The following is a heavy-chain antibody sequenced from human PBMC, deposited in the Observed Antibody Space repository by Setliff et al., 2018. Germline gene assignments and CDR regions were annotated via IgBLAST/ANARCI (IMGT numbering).Heavy chain of an antibody. CDR1: GGTFSSYA. V-gene: IGHV1-69*10. Sequence: SVKVSCKASGGTFSSYAISWVRQAPGQGLEWMGGIIPILGIANYAQKFQGRVTITADKSTSTAHMELGSLTSEDTAVYYCTTGLRHGVPYFDLWGQGTLVTVSS. CDR3: TTGLRHGVPYFDL. J-gene: IGHJ4*02. D-gene: IGHD1-1*01. CDR2: IIPILGIA.